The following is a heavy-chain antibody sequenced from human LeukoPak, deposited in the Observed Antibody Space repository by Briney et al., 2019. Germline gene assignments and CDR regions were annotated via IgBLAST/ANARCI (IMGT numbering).Heavy chain of an antibody. CDR2: ISYDGSNK. V-gene: IGHV3-30-3*01. CDR1: GFTFSSYA. Sequence: PGRSLRLSCAASGFTFSSYAMHWVRQAPGKGLEWVAVISYDGSNKYYADSVKGRFTISRDNSKNTLYLQMNSLRAEDTAVYYCARHSSGLHYWGQGTLVTVSS. D-gene: IGHD3-22*01. J-gene: IGHJ4*02. CDR3: ARHSSGLHY.